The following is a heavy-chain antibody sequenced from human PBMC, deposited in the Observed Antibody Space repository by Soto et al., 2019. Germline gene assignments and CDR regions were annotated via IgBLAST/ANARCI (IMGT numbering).Heavy chain of an antibody. Sequence: ASVKVSCKASGYTFTGYYMHWVRQAPGQGLEWMGWMNPNSGNTGYAQKFQGRVTMTRNTSISTAYMELSSLRSEDTAVYYCARGISRYDFWSGYYDYYYYMDVWGKGTTVTVSS. J-gene: IGHJ6*03. CDR3: ARGISRYDFWSGYYDYYYYMDV. V-gene: IGHV1-8*02. D-gene: IGHD3-3*01. CDR2: MNPNSGNT. CDR1: GYTFTGYY.